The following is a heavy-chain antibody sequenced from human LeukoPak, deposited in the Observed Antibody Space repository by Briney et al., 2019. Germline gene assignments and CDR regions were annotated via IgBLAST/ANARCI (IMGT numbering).Heavy chain of an antibody. CDR2: VSGGAEAT. V-gene: IGHV3-23*01. CDR1: GFTFSSYA. Sequence: GGPLRLSCAASGFTFSSYAMTWVRQAPGKGLEWVSTVSGGAEATYYADSVKGRFAISRDNSKSALYLQMNSLRAEDTAIYYCAKDTPLTAYTSGWSNNCFDYWGQGTLVTVSS. CDR3: AKDTPLTAYTSGWSNNCFDY. J-gene: IGHJ4*02. D-gene: IGHD6-19*01.